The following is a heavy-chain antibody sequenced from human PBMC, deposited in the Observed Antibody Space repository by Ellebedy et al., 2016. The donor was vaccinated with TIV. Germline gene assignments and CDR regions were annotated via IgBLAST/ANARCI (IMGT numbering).Heavy chain of an antibody. CDR1: GDSISRGFY. Sequence: SETLSLXXTVSGDSISRGFYWGWIRQPPGKGLEWIGSIYHSGSTYHDPSLKSRVSISVDKAKNQLSLRLSSVTAADTAVYYCARAVRGIVPFDIWGHGTRVTVSS. V-gene: IGHV4-38-2*02. D-gene: IGHD3-10*01. CDR2: IYHSGST. J-gene: IGHJ3*02. CDR3: ARAVRGIVPFDI.